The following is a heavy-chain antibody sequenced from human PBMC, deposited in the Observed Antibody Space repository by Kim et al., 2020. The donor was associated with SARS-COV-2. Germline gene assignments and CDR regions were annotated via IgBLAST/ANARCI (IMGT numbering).Heavy chain of an antibody. Sequence: ASVKVSCKASGYTFTSYYMHWVRQAPGQGLEWMGIINPSGGSTSYAQKFQGRVTTTRDTSTSTVYMELSSLRSEDTAVYYCARFPRHDYGDHVRGMDVWGQGTTVTVSS. CDR3: ARFPRHDYGDHVRGMDV. CDR2: INPSGGST. CDR1: GYTFTSYY. V-gene: IGHV1-46*01. D-gene: IGHD4-17*01. J-gene: IGHJ6*02.